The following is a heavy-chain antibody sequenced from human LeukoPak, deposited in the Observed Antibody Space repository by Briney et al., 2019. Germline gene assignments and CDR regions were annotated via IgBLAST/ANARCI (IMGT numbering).Heavy chain of an antibody. V-gene: IGHV4-59*11. CDR2: IFHSANT. J-gene: IGHJ4*02. Sequence: ETLSLSCTVSGGAIKSHFGSWVPRPPGKRLECIVYIFHSANTNYNPSRKSRVTISLDTYKNQFSLSLTSVTAADTAVYYCVRTTPWELTYYFDYWGQGTLVTVSS. CDR1: GGAIKSHF. D-gene: IGHD1-7*01. CDR3: VRTTPWELTYYFDY.